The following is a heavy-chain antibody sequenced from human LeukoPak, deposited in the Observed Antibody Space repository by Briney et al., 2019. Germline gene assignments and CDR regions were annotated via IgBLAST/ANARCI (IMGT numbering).Heavy chain of an antibody. Sequence: SETLSLTCAVYGGSFSRYYWSWIRQPPGKGLEWIGEINHSGSTNYNPSLKSRVTISVDTSKNQFSLKLSSVTAADTAVYYCARVAAAARGDFDYWGQGTLVTVYS. CDR2: INHSGST. V-gene: IGHV4-34*01. CDR3: ARVAAAARGDFDY. J-gene: IGHJ4*02. CDR1: GGSFSRYY. D-gene: IGHD6-6*01.